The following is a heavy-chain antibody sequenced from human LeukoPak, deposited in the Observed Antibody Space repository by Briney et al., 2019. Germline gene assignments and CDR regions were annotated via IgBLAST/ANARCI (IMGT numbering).Heavy chain of an antibody. Sequence: ASVTVSCKASGYTFTSYDVNWVRQAAGQGSEWLGWMNPNCATTGYAQNFQGRVTMTMNTSITTAYMELSSLRSEDTAVYYCARALSWTTESYYYMDVWGKGTTVTVSS. CDR1: GYTFTSYD. V-gene: IGHV1-8*01. D-gene: IGHD3/OR15-3a*01. J-gene: IGHJ6*03. CDR2: MNPNCATT. CDR3: ARALSWTTESYYYMDV.